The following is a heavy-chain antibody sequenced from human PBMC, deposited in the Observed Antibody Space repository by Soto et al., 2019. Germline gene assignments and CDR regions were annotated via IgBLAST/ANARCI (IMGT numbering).Heavy chain of an antibody. V-gene: IGHV3-13*01. J-gene: IGHJ4*02. CDR1: GFTFSSYD. CDR2: IGTAGDT. D-gene: IGHD2-15*01. Sequence: PGGSLRLSCAASGFTFSSYDMHWVRQATGKGLEWVSAIGTAGDTYYPGSVKGRFTISRENAKNSLYLQMNSLRAEDTAVYYCARGHCSGGSCYLGYWGQGTLVTVSS. CDR3: ARGHCSGGSCYLGY.